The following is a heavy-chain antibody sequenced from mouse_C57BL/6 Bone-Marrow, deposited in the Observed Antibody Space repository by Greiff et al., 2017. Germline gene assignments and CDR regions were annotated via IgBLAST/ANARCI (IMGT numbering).Heavy chain of an antibody. Sequence: QVQLKQSGPELVKPGASVKISCKASGYAFSSSWMNWVKQRPGKGLEWIGRIYPGDGDTNYNGKFKGKATLTADKSSSTAYMQLSSLTSEDSAVYFCAKGCGDYFDYWGQGTTLTVSS. J-gene: IGHJ2*01. CDR2: IYPGDGDT. CDR3: AKGCGDYFDY. V-gene: IGHV1-82*01. CDR1: GYAFSSSW.